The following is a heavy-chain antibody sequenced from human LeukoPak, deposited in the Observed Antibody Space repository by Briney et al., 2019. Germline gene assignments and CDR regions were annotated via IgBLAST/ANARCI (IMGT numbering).Heavy chain of an antibody. CDR2: IYHSGTT. CDR1: DYPISTNYF. J-gene: IGHJ4*02. D-gene: IGHD3-22*01. V-gene: IGHV4-38-2*02. CDR3: ARDGVFHDSDGYSFDY. Sequence: PSETLSLTCAVSDYPISTNYFWGWIRQPPGKGLEWIASIYHSGTTYYNPSLRNRVTLFVDTSKNQFSLKLTSLTAADTAVYYCARDGVFHDSDGYSFDYWGQGTLVTVSS.